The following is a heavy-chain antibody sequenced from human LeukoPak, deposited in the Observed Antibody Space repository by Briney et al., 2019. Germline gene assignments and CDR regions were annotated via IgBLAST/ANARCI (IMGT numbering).Heavy chain of an antibody. Sequence: PSETLSLTCTVSGYSISSGYYWGWIRQPPGKRPEWVGSISSSGNTYYNPTLKSRVTISVDTSKNLFSLNLTSVTAADAAVYYCARDLGYSGFDWAPWGQGTLVTVSS. D-gene: IGHD5-12*01. CDR3: ARDLGYSGFDWAP. V-gene: IGHV4-38-2*02. CDR1: GYSISSGYY. CDR2: ISSSGNT. J-gene: IGHJ5*02.